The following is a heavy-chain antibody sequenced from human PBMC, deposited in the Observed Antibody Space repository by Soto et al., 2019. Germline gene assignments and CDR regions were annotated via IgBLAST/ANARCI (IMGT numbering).Heavy chain of an antibody. Sequence: GGSLRLSCVASGFTFSLYWMHWVRQAPGKGLLWVSRINSDGSSTSYADSVKGRFTISRDNAKNTLYLQMNSLRAEDTAVYYCARETQTFGELTANRFDPWGQGTLVTVSS. CDR3: ARETQTFGELTANRFDP. V-gene: IGHV3-74*01. J-gene: IGHJ5*02. D-gene: IGHD3-16*01. CDR1: GFTFSLYW. CDR2: INSDGSST.